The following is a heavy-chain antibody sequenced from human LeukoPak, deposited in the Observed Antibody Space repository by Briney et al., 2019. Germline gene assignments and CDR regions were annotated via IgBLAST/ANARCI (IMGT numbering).Heavy chain of an antibody. CDR2: FFYSGNT. Sequence: PSETLSLTCTVSGGSISSYYWSWIRQPPGKGLEWIGYFFYSGNTNYNPSLKSRVTISVDTSKSQFSLKLRSVTAEDTAVYYCARARGYSGYLDRFDYWGQGTLVTVSS. CDR3: ARARGYSGYLDRFDY. D-gene: IGHD5-12*01. CDR1: GGSISSYY. J-gene: IGHJ4*02. V-gene: IGHV4-59*01.